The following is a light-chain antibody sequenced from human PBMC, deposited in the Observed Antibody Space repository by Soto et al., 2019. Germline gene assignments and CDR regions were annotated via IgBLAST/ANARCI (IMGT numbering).Light chain of an antibody. CDR1: SSNIGAGYH. V-gene: IGLV1-40*01. CDR3: QSYDSSLSGSV. CDR2: GNN. J-gene: IGLJ3*02. Sequence: QAVVTQPPSVSGAPGQRVTISCTGSSSNIGAGYHVHWYQQIPGTAPKLLIYGNNNRPSGVPDRFSGSKSGTSASLAVTGLQAEDEADYYCQSYDSSLSGSVFGGGTKVTVL.